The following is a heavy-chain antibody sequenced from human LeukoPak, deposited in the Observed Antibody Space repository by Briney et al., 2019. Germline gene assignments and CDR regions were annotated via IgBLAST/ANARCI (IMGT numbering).Heavy chain of an antibody. CDR2: ISSRSSYI. Sequence: PGGSLRLSCAASVFTYSSYSMNWVRQAPGKALEWVSYISSRSSYIYYADSVKGRFNISRDNAKNSLYLQMNSLRAEGKAVYYCARDMRGAAAGNRDCWGQGTLVTVSS. CDR1: VFTYSSYS. CDR3: ARDMRGAAAGNRDC. D-gene: IGHD6-13*01. J-gene: IGHJ4*02. V-gene: IGHV3-21*01.